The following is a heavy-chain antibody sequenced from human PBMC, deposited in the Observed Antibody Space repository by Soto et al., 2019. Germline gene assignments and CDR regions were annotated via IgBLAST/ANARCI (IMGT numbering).Heavy chain of an antibody. J-gene: IGHJ6*02. CDR3: ARRDSYGGPNNCGMDV. CDR1: GFTFSIHA. CDR2: ISYDGNNI. Sequence: QVQLVESGGGVVQPGRSLRLSCAASGFTFSIHAMHWVRQAPGKGLEWVAVISYDGNNIVYADSVKGRFTISRANSENILSLQMTRLREEDTGVYYCARRDSYGGPNNCGMDVWSQGTTVTV. V-gene: IGHV3-30-3*01. D-gene: IGHD5-18*01.